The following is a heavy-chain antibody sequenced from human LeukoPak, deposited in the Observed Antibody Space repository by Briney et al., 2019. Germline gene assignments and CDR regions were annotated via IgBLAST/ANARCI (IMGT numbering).Heavy chain of an antibody. CDR3: AKYFASGSYYKLPH. J-gene: IGHJ1*01. CDR2: ISGSGAYT. D-gene: IGHD3-10*01. Sequence: GSLRLSCAASGFTFSSYAMSWVRQAPGKGLEWVSTISGSGAYTYYADSVKGRFTISRDNSKNTLYLQMNSLRAEDTAVYYRAKYFASGSYYKLPHWGQGTLVTVSS. CDR1: GFTFSSYA. V-gene: IGHV3-23*01.